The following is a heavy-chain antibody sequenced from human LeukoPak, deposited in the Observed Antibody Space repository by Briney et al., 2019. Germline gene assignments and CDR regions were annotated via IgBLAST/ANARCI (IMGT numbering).Heavy chain of an antibody. CDR1: CFTSSNYC. Sequence: PGASLILSCAASCFTSSNYCMHWRRQAPRERQVWVSRINSDRLITNYADSVNGRFTVSRDNPKNTLYLQMNSLRVEDTAVYCVREGGGSFLDSFDIWGQGKLVTVSS. CDR3: REGGGSFLDSFDI. J-gene: IGHJ3*02. D-gene: IGHD2-15*01. V-gene: IGHV3-74*01. CDR2: INSDRLIT.